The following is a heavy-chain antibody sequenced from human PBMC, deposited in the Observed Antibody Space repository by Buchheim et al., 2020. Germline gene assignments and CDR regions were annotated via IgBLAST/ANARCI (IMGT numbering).Heavy chain of an antibody. CDR2: IIPILGIA. V-gene: IGHV1-69*04. Sequence: QVQLVQSGAEVKKPGSSVKVSCKASGGTFSSYAISWVRQAPGQGLEWMGRIIPILGIANYAQQFQGRVTIIADKSTSTAYMELSSLRSEDTAVYYCARDTAMVAPYYYYYGMDVWGQGTT. CDR3: ARDTAMVAPYYYYYGMDV. J-gene: IGHJ6*02. CDR1: GGTFSSYA. D-gene: IGHD5-18*01.